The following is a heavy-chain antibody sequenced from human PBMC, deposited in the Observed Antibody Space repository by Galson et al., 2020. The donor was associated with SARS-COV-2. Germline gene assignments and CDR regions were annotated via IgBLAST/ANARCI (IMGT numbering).Heavy chain of an antibody. CDR1: GYSFTSYW. V-gene: IGHV5-10-1*01. Sequence: HGESLKISCKGSGYSFTSYWNSRVRQMPGKGLEGMGRIDHRDSYTNYSPSFQGHVTISPDKSISTADLPWSSLKAPDTAMYYCARQGYDYVWGSTYDWGQGTLVTVSS. J-gene: IGHJ4*02. CDR2: IDHRDSYT. D-gene: IGHD3-16*01. CDR3: ARQGYDYVWGSTYD.